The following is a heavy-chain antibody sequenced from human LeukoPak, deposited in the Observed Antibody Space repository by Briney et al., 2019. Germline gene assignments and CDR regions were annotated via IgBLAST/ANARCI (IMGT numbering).Heavy chain of an antibody. CDR3: ARRKLPLTGSTGYDWFDP. CDR1: GGNFNNFP. CDR2: IMPILNRT. J-gene: IGHJ5*02. V-gene: IGHV1-69*02. D-gene: IGHD3-9*01. Sequence: SVKVSCKASGGNFNNFPISWVRQAPGQGLEWMGRIMPILNRTTYAQKFQGRVTITADKSTGTAYMEMNSLTSEDTAVYYCARRKLPLTGSTGYDWFDPWGQGTLVTVSS.